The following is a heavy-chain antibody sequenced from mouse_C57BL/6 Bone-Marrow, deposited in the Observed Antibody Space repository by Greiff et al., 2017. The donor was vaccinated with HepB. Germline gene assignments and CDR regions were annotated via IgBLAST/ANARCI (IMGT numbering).Heavy chain of an antibody. D-gene: IGHD2-5*01. CDR2: IYPGSGST. Sequence: QVHVKQPGAELVKPGASVKMSCKASGYTFTSYWITWVKQRPGQGLEWIGDIYPGSGSTNYNEKFKSKATLTVDTSSSTAYMQLSSLTSEDSAVYYCARGYSNYDVDYWGQGTTLTVSS. J-gene: IGHJ2*01. V-gene: IGHV1-55*01. CDR3: ARGYSNYDVDY. CDR1: GYTFTSYW.